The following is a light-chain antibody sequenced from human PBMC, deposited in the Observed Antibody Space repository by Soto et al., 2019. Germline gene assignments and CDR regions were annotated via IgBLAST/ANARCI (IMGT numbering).Light chain of an antibody. CDR2: KAS. CDR1: QSINNW. CDR3: QKYDTYWT. V-gene: IGKV1-5*03. J-gene: IGKJ1*01. Sequence: DIQMTQSPSTLSASVGDRVTITCRASQSINNWLAWYQQKPGKAPKLLIYKASNLDIGVPSRFSGSGSGTEFTLTISSLQPDDFASYCCQKYDTYWTFGQGTKVEIK.